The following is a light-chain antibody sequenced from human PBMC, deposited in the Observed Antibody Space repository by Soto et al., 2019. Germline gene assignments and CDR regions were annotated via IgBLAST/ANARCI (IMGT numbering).Light chain of an antibody. CDR2: KAS. J-gene: IGKJ2*01. Sequence: DVEMTQSPSTLPTSIGDRVTINCRASQNISNWLAWYQQKPGKAPKLLIYKASRLESGVPSRFSASGSGTDFTLTINSLQSDDFATYFCQQYSKEYTFGQGTKLEIK. CDR3: QQYSKEYT. CDR1: QNISNW. V-gene: IGKV1-5*03.